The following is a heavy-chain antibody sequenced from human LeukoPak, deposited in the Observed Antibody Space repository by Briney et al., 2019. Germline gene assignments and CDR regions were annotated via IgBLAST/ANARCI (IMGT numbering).Heavy chain of an antibody. CDR2: ISDSGGST. CDR1: GFTFSNYA. D-gene: IGHD5-18*01. Sequence: GGSLRLSCAASGFTFSNYAMSWVRQAPGKGLEWVSAISDSGGSTHYADSVKGRFTISRDNSKNTLYLQMNSLRAEDTAVYYCAKDLKGYNYGYFDYWGQGTLVTASS. CDR3: AKDLKGYNYGYFDY. V-gene: IGHV3-23*01. J-gene: IGHJ4*02.